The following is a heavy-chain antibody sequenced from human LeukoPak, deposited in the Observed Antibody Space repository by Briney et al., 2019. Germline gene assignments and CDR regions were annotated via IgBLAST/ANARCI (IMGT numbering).Heavy chain of an antibody. V-gene: IGHV3-48*03. Sequence: SVKGRFTITRDNAKKSLYLQMNSLRAEDTAVYYCARSGISGSYYAYWGQGTLFTVSS. J-gene: IGHJ4*02. CDR3: ARSGISGSYYAY. D-gene: IGHD1-26*01.